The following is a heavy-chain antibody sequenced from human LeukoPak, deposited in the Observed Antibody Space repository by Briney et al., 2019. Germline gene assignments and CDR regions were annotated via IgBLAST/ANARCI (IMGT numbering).Heavy chain of an antibody. D-gene: IGHD3-22*01. CDR2: ISGSGGST. CDR1: GFTFSSYA. V-gene: IGHV3-23*01. J-gene: IGHJ4*02. Sequence: PGGSLRLSCAASGFTFSSYAMSWVRQAPGKGLEWVSAISGSGGSTHYADSVKGRSTISRDNSKNTLYLQMNSLRAEDTAVYYCAKKAGSGYSCFDYWGQGTLVTVSS. CDR3: AKKAGSGYSCFDY.